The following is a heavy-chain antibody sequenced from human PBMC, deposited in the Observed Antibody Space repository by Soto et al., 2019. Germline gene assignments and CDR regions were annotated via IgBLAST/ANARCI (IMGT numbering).Heavy chain of an antibody. CDR3: SHSYHDSGAYYDFFDY. J-gene: IGHJ4*02. CDR2: IYWDDDK. CDR1: GFSLSTSGVG. D-gene: IGHD3-22*01. V-gene: IGHV2-5*02. Sequence: SGPTLVNPTQTLTLTCTFSGFSLSTSGVGVAWIRQPPGKALEWLALIYWDDDKRYSPSLKSRLTITKDTPKNQVVLTMTNMDPVDTATFYCSHSYHDSGAYYDFFDYWGQGTLVTVSS.